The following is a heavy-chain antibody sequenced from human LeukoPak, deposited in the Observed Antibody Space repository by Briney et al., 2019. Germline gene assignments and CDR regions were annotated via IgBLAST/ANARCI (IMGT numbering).Heavy chain of an antibody. CDR3: ARWNYGSGSYYGYNWFDP. CDR2: IYYSGST. Sequence: SETLSLTCTVSGGSISSYYWSWIRQPPGKGLEWIGYIYYSGSTNYNPSLKSRVTMSVDTSKNQFSLKLSSVTAADTAVYYCARWNYGSGSYYGYNWFDPWGQGTLVTVSS. CDR1: GGSISSYY. J-gene: IGHJ5*02. D-gene: IGHD3-10*01. V-gene: IGHV4-59*12.